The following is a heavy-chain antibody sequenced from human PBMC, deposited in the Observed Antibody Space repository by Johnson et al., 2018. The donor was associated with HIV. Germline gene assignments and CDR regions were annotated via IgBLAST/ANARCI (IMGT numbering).Heavy chain of an antibody. J-gene: IGHJ3*02. V-gene: IGHV3-30-3*01. CDR1: GFTFSSNA. CDR2: ISYDGSNK. Sequence: MQLVESGGGVVQPGRSLRLSCAASGFTFSSNAIHWVRQAPGKGLEWVSVISYDGSNKYNADSVKGRFTISRDNSKKMLYLHMHSLRAEDTAVYYCAREPALVGANGGWGAFDIWGQVTLVTVSS. CDR3: AREPALVGANGGWGAFDI. D-gene: IGHD1-26*01.